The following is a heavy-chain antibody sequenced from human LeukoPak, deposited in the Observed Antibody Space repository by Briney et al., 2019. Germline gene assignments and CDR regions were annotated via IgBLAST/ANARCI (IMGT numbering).Heavy chain of an antibody. CDR2: ISYSGST. CDR1: GGSISNSSYY. D-gene: IGHD4-23*01. V-gene: IGHV4-39*07. CDR3: ARTYGGNPGPWFGP. Sequence: PSETLSLTCTVSGGSISNSSYYWAWIRQPPGKGLEWIGGISYSGSTYYNPSLKSRVTMSVDTSKNQFSLRLCPVTAADTAVYYCARTYGGNPGPWFGPWGQGTLVTVSS. J-gene: IGHJ5*02.